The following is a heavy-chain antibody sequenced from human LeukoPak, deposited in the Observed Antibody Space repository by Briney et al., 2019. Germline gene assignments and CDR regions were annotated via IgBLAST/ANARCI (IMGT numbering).Heavy chain of an antibody. Sequence: SETLSLTCTVSGDSISGFYWNWIRQPPGKGLEWIGHVYDSGSTTYNPSVKSRVIISQDTSKNQFALKLSSVTAADTAVYYCASFTVTKAFDIWGQGTMVTVSS. J-gene: IGHJ3*02. CDR1: GDSISGFY. V-gene: IGHV4-59*08. CDR2: VYDSGST. CDR3: ASFTVTKAFDI. D-gene: IGHD4-17*01.